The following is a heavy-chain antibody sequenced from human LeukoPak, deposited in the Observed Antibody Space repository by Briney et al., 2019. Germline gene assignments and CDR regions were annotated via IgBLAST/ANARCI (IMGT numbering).Heavy chain of an antibody. V-gene: IGHV1-2*02. CDR2: INFNSGDT. Sequence: ASVKVSCKASGYTFTSYDINWVRQATGQGLEWMGWINFNSGDTNYAQKFQGRVTVTRDTSISTTYMELSSLGADDTAIYHCVRERGATVDYWGQGTLVTVSS. D-gene: IGHD1-26*01. CDR3: VRERGATVDY. CDR1: GYTFTSYD. J-gene: IGHJ4*02.